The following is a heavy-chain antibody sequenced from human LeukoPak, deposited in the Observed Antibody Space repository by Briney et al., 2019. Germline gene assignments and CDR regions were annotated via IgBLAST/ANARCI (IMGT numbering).Heavy chain of an antibody. V-gene: IGHV1-18*01. CDR1: GYSFTMYG. CDR3: ARDHWSHYYGSGGENYFDP. Sequence: ASVKVSCKASGYSFTMYGISWVRQAPGQGLEWMGWISGFNAYTNYAQKLQGRVTMTTDTSTSTAYMEVRGLRSDDTAVYYCARDHWSHYYGSGGENYFDPWGQGTLVTVSS. CDR2: ISGFNAYT. D-gene: IGHD3-10*01. J-gene: IGHJ5*02.